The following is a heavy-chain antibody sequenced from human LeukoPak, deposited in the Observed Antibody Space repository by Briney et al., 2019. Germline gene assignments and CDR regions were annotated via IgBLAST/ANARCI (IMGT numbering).Heavy chain of an antibody. CDR2: ISTSGTNI. CDR1: GFTFSSYS. D-gene: IGHD3-3*01. V-gene: IGHV3-48*01. Sequence: GGSLRLSCAASGFTFSSYSLNWVRQAPGQGLEWVSYISTSGTNIHYADSVKGRFTISRDIAKNSVYLQMNSLRVEDTAVYFCARDEGGVAVSGYYYYYGMDVWGQGTTVTVSS. CDR3: ARDEGGVAVSGYYYYYGMDV. J-gene: IGHJ6*02.